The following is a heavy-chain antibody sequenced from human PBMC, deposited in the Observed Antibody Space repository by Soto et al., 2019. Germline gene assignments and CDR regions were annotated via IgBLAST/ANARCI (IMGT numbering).Heavy chain of an antibody. V-gene: IGHV4-39*01. D-gene: IGHD3-10*01. CDR3: ARRGSGSYSDY. J-gene: IGHJ4*02. CDR1: GGSISSNNYY. Sequence: QLQLQESGPGLVKPSETLSLTCTVSGGSISSNNYYWGWIRQPPGKGLEWIGTIYYSGSTYYNPSLRSRVPISVDTSTNQFSLKLSSVTAADSAVYYCARRGSGSYSDYWGQGTLVTVSS. CDR2: IYYSGST.